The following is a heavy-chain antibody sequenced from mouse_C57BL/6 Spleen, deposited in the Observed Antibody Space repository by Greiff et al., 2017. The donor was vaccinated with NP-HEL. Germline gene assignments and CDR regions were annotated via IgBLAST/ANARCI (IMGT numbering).Heavy chain of an antibody. J-gene: IGHJ1*03. CDR2: IDPSDSYT. CDR1: GYTFTSYW. D-gene: IGHD1-1*01. CDR3: ARIRDYGSSYDWYFDV. Sequence: QVQLQQPGAELVMPGASVKLSCKASGYTFTSYWMHWVKQRPGQGLEWIGEIDPSDSYTNYNQKFTGKSTLTVDKSSTTAYMQLSSLTSEDSAVYYSARIRDYGSSYDWYFDVWGTGTTVTVSS. V-gene: IGHV1-69*01.